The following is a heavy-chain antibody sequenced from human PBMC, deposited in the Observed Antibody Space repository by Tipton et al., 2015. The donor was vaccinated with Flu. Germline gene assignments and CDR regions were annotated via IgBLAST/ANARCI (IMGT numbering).Heavy chain of an antibody. Sequence: TLSLTCTVSGASISSYYWSWIRQPPGKGLEWIGYIYYSGITNYNPSLKSRVTISVDTSKNQFSMRLSSVTAADTAVYYCARVGGDYRDTSGFFPWFDLWGQGTLVTVSS. D-gene: IGHD3-22*01. V-gene: IGHV4-59*01. CDR2: IYYSGIT. CDR3: ARVGGDYRDTSGFFPWFDL. CDR1: GASISSYY. J-gene: IGHJ5*02.